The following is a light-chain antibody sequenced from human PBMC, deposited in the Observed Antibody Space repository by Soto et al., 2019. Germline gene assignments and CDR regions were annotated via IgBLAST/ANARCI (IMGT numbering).Light chain of an antibody. CDR1: QSVSRN. V-gene: IGKV3-20*01. CDR2: GAS. J-gene: IGKJ1*01. CDR3: QQYGSSPTWT. Sequence: EIVLTQSPATLSLSPGERATLSCRASQSVSRNLAWYQQKPGQAPRLLIYGASSRATGIPDRFSGSGSGTDFTLTISRLEPEDFAVYYCQQYGSSPTWTFGQGTKVDI.